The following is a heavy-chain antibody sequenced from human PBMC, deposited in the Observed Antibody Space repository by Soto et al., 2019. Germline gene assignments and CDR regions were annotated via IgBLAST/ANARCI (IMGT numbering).Heavy chain of an antibody. J-gene: IGHJ3*01. V-gene: IGHV1-18*01. CDR1: NYLFGAFG. CDR2: ITPYNGNT. Sequence: QVQLVQSGAEVKNPGASVKVSCQASNYLFGAFGISWVRQAPGQGLEWMGWITPYNGNTHYAEKFQDRVTMTADKSTTTAYMEVRRLTSDDTAVYFCARISAWRNDFDVWGQGTVVTVSS. CDR3: ARISAWRNDFDV.